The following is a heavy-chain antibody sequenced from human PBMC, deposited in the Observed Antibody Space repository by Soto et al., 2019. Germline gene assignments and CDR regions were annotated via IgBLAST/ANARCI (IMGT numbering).Heavy chain of an antibody. CDR1: GGSISSYY. CDR3: ARLSYYYGSGSYPLDY. D-gene: IGHD3-10*01. V-gene: IGHV4-59*08. Sequence: QVQLQESGPGLVKPSETLSLTCTVSGGSISSYYWSWIRQPPGKGLEWIGYIYYSGSTNYNPSLKSRVTISVDTSKTQFSPKLSSVTAADTAVYYCARLSYYYGSGSYPLDYWGQGTRVTVSS. J-gene: IGHJ4*02. CDR2: IYYSGST.